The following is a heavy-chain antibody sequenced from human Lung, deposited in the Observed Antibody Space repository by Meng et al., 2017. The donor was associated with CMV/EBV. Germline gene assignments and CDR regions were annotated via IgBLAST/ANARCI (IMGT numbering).Heavy chain of an antibody. D-gene: IGHD1-1*01. J-gene: IGHJ4*02. CDR1: GLSTYG. CDR2: IWFDGSSK. V-gene: IGHV3-30*02. Sequence: QVPLWGTGGGVFQPGGSLGLSCGASGLSTYGMHWGRQVPGKGLEWVAFIWFDGSSKYYADSVKGRFSISRDNSKNTLYLQMNSLRPEDTGVYYCAKDGKSGGYFDYWGQGTLVTVAS. CDR3: AKDGKSGGYFDY.